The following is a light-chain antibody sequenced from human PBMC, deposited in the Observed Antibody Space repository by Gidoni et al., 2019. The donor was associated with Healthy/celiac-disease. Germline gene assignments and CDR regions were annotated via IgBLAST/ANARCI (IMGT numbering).Light chain of an antibody. CDR1: QSVFYSSNNKNY. CDR2: VAS. CDR3: QQYYSTPT. J-gene: IGKJ4*01. Sequence: DIVMTQSPDSLAVSLGERATINCKSSQSVFYSSNNKNYLAWYQQKPGQPPKLLIYVASTRESGVPDRCSGSGSGTDFTLTSSSLQAEDVAVYYCQQYYSTPTFGGGTKVEIK. V-gene: IGKV4-1*01.